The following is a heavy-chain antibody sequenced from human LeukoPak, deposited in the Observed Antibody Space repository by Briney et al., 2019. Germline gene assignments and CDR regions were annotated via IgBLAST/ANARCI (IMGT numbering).Heavy chain of an antibody. CDR3: ATDRRDGYTDPFDY. J-gene: IGHJ4*02. CDR1: GYTFTDYY. V-gene: IGHV1-69-2*01. CDR2: VDPEDGET. D-gene: IGHD5-24*01. Sequence: ASVKVSCKVSGYTFTDYYMHWVQQAPGKGLEWMGLVDPEDGETIYAEKFQGRVTITADTSTDTAYMELSSLRSEDTAVYYCATDRRDGYTDPFDYWGQGTLSPSPQ.